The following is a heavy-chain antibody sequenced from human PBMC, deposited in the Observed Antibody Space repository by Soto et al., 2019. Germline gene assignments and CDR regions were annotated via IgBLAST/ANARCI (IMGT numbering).Heavy chain of an antibody. V-gene: IGHV4-34*01. CDR2: INHSGST. Sequence: SETLSLTCAVYGGSFSGYYWSWIRQPPGKGLEWIGEINHSGSTNYNPSLKSRVTISVDTSKNQFSLKLSSVTAADTAVYYCARGRGSGCKCCSYYHYYLAVWAQGTTVPVSS. CDR1: GGSFSGYY. J-gene: IGHJ6*03. D-gene: IGHD3-16*01. CDR3: ARGRGSGCKCCSYYHYYLAV.